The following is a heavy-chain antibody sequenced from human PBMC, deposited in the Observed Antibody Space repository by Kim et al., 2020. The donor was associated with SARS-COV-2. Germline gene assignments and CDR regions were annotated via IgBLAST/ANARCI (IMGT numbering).Heavy chain of an antibody. D-gene: IGHD6-19*01. CDR2: ISYDGSNK. CDR1: GFTFSSYG. J-gene: IGHJ4*02. Sequence: GGSLRLSCAASGFTFSSYGMHWVRQAPGKGLEWVAVISYDGSNKYYADSVKGRFTISRDNSKNTLYPQMNSLRAEDTAVYYCANDRLSGWDYFDYWGQGTLVTVSS. CDR3: ANDRLSGWDYFDY. V-gene: IGHV3-30*18.